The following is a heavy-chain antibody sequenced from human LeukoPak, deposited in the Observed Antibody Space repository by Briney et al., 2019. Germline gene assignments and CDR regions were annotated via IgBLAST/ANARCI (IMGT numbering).Heavy chain of an antibody. CDR2: IYHSGST. V-gene: IGHV4-30-2*01. CDR3: ARVVHCSSTSCFHGMDV. CDR1: GGSISSGGYS. Sequence: SETLSLTCAVSGGSISSGGYSWSWIRQPPGKGLEWIGYIYHSGSTYYNPSLKSRVTISVDRSKNQFSLKLSSVTAADTAVYYCARVVHCSSTSCFHGMDVWGQGTTVTVSS. J-gene: IGHJ6*02. D-gene: IGHD2-2*01.